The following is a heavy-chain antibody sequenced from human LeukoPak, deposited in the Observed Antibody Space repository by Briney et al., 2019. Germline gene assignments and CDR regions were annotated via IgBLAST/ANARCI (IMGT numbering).Heavy chain of an antibody. Sequence: GESLKISCKGSGYTFTTYWIAWVRHVPGKGLEWMGIIYPGDSDTRYSPSFQGQVTISADKSISTAYLQWSSLKASDTAMFYCARLGITGTTLYYFDYWGQGTLVTVSS. CDR3: ARLGITGTTLYYFDY. D-gene: IGHD1-20*01. CDR1: GYTFTTYW. V-gene: IGHV5-51*01. CDR2: IYPGDSDT. J-gene: IGHJ4*02.